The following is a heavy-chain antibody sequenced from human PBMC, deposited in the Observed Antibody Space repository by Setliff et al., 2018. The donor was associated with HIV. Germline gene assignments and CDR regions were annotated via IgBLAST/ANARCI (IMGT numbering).Heavy chain of an antibody. D-gene: IGHD3-10*01. CDR2: ISGSGGST. CDR3: AKDPRGSMVRGLINYFDP. J-gene: IGHJ5*02. V-gene: IGHV3-23*01. Sequence: GGSLRLSCAASGFTFSSYAMTWVRQAPGKGLEWVSAISGSGGSTYYADSVKGRFIISRDNSKNTLYLQMNSLRAQDAAIYYCAKDPRGSMVRGLINYFDPWGQGTLVTVSS. CDR1: GFTFSSYA.